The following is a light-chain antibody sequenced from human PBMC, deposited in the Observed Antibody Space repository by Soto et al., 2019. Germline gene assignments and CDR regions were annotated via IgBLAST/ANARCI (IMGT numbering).Light chain of an antibody. J-gene: IGKJ2*01. CDR1: QSVGTN. Sequence: EKAMAQSPATLSVSPGERATLSCRASQSVGTNLAWYQQKPDQAPRLLIYGASTRATDIPARFSGSGSGTEFTLTISSLQSEDFAVYFCQQYNNWPYTFGQGTKLEIK. V-gene: IGKV3-15*01. CDR2: GAS. CDR3: QQYNNWPYT.